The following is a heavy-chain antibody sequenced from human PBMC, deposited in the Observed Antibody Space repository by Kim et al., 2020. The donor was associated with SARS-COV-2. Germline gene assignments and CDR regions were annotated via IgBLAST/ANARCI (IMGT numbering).Heavy chain of an antibody. CDR2: INTNTGNP. Sequence: ASVKVSCKASGYTFTSYAMNWVRQAPGQGLEWMGWINTNTGNPTYAQGFTGGFVFSLDTSVSTAYLQISSLKAEDTAVYYCARLLPPYYYYMDVWGKGTTVTVSS. CDR3: ARLLPPYYYYMDV. J-gene: IGHJ6*03. V-gene: IGHV7-4-1*02. CDR1: GYTFTSYA.